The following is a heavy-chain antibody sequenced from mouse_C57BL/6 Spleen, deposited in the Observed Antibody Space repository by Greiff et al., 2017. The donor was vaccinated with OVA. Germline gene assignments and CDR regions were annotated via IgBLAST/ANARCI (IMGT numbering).Heavy chain of an antibody. CDR3: ARRDYGNPWFAY. V-gene: IGHV1-69*01. J-gene: IGHJ3*01. Sequence: QVQLQQPGAELVMPGASVKLSCKASGYTFTSYWMHWVKQRPGQGLEWIGEIDPSDSYTNYNQTFKGKSTLTVDKSSSKAYMQLSSLTSEDSAVYYCARRDYGNPWFAYWGQGTLVTVSA. CDR2: IDPSDSYT. CDR1: GYTFTSYW. D-gene: IGHD2-1*01.